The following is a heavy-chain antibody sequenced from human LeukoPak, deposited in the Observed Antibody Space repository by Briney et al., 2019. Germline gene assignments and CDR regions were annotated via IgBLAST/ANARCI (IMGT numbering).Heavy chain of an antibody. D-gene: IGHD4/OR15-4a*01. CDR3: ARVHGAYPFDY. J-gene: IGHJ4*02. Sequence: GGSLRLSCAASGFTFSSYFMGWVRQAPGKGLEWVANIKEDGSQKYYVDSVRGRFTISRDNADNSLYLQMNSLTAEDTAVYYCARVHGAYPFDYWGQGTLVTVSS. V-gene: IGHV3-7*01. CDR2: IKEDGSQK. CDR1: GFTFSSYF.